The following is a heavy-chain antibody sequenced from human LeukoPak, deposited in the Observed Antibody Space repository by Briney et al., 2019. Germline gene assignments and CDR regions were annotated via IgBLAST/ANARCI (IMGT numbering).Heavy chain of an antibody. Sequence: GASVKVSCKASGYTFISYGISWVRQAPGQGLEWMGWINASNGNTNYAQKLQGRVTITTDTSTSTAYMEVRSLRSDDAAVYYCARTGGDFWSGPVDGGAFAFWEEGPIVTVSS. J-gene: IGHJ3*01. CDR1: GYTFISYG. D-gene: IGHD3-3*01. CDR2: INASNGNT. CDR3: ARTGGDFWSGPVDGGAFAF. V-gene: IGHV1-18*01.